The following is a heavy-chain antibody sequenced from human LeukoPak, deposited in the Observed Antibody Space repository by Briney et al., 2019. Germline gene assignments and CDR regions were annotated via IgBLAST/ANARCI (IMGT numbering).Heavy chain of an antibody. V-gene: IGHV3-53*01. Sequence: PGGSLRLSCAASGFTVSSNYMSWVRQAPGKGLEWVSVIFGGGDNTYYADSVKGRFTISRDNSKNTLYLQMNSLRAEDTAVYYCARDLDCSGGSCYQYWGQGTLVTVSS. CDR1: GFTVSSNY. CDR2: IFGGGDNT. D-gene: IGHD2-15*01. J-gene: IGHJ1*01. CDR3: ARDLDCSGGSCYQY.